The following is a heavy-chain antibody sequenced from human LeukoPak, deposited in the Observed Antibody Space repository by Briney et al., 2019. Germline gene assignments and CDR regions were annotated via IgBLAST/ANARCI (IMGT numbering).Heavy chain of an antibody. D-gene: IGHD2-21*01. CDR1: GGSISSYY. Sequence: SETLSLTCTVSGGSISSYYWSWIRQPPGKGLEWIGYIYYSGSTNYNPSLKSRVTISVDTSKNQFSLKLSSVTAADTAVYYCARAFDVAVMDVWGQGTTVTVSS. J-gene: IGHJ6*02. V-gene: IGHV4-59*01. CDR2: IYYSGST. CDR3: ARAFDVAVMDV.